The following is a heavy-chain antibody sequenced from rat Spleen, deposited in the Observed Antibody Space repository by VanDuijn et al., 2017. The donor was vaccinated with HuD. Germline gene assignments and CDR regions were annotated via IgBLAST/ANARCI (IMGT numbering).Heavy chain of an antibody. J-gene: IGHJ4*01. CDR1: GFSLTSYS. CDR2: MWYDGDT. Sequence: QVQLKESGPGLVQSSETLSLTCPDSGFSLTSYSVSWVRQPSGKGPEWMGKMWYDGDTKYNSAFKSRLSISRDTSKNQVFLKMNSLQTDDTGTYYCTREDCCASPQGMDAWGQGVAVTVSS. D-gene: IGHD3-8*01. CDR3: TREDCCASPQGMDA. V-gene: IGHV2-34*01.